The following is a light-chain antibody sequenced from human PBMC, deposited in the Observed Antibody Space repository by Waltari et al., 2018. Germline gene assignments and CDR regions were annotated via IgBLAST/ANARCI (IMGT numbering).Light chain of an antibody. Sequence: QSVLTQPPSVSGAPGQTVTISCTGSGPNIGAGSDVHWYQQLPGKAPKLLIYGTSTRPLGVPDRYFGSQSGTSASLAITGLQAEDEADYYCQSYDTSLSVVFGGGTKLTVL. CDR1: GPNIGAGSD. J-gene: IGLJ2*01. CDR3: QSYDTSLSVV. CDR2: GTS. V-gene: IGLV1-40*01.